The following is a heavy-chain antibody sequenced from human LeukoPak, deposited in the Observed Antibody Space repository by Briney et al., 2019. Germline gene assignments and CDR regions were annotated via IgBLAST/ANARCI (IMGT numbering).Heavy chain of an antibody. CDR2: IIPIFGTA. CDR3: ARERDSSSWYSFDY. D-gene: IGHD6-13*01. V-gene: IGHV1-69*13. J-gene: IGHJ4*02. Sequence: SVRVSCKASGYSFTSNYIHWVRQAPGQGLEWMGGIIPIFGTANYAQKFQGRVTITADESTSTAYMELSSLRSEDTAVYYCARERDSSSWYSFDYWGQGTLVTVSS. CDR1: GYSFTSNY.